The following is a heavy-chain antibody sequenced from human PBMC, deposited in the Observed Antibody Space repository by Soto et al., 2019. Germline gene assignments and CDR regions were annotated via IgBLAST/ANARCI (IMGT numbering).Heavy chain of an antibody. D-gene: IGHD2-2*01. CDR2: VSSDGNNK. J-gene: IGHJ5*02. CDR3: AKDRVIQLLPIWPDP. CDR1: GFSFSNYG. Sequence: GGSLRLSCVASGFSFSNYGMHWVRQAPGKGLEWVAFVSSDGNNKYYAESVKGRFTISRDNAKNTLYLQVDRLTVDDTAVYYCAKDRVIQLLPIWPDPWGQGTLVTISS. V-gene: IGHV3-30*18.